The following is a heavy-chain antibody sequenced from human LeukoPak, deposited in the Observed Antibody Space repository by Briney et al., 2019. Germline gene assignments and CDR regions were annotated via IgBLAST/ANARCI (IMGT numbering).Heavy chain of an antibody. CDR3: ARRRGSHAFDI. D-gene: IGHD5-12*01. CDR2: IKEDASEK. CDR1: GFTFSSCW. J-gene: IGHJ3*02. V-gene: IGHV3-7*01. Sequence: GGSLRLSCAPSGFTFSSCWMSWVRQPPGRVREWVANIKEDASEKSYADSVKGRYTISRANAKNSLYLEMNSLRVEDTTVYRGARRRGSHAFDIWGQGTMVTVSS.